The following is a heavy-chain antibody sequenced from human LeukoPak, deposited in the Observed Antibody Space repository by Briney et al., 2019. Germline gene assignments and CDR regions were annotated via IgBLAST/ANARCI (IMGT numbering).Heavy chain of an antibody. J-gene: IGHJ4*02. V-gene: IGHV3-33*01. CDR2: IWYDGSNK. CDR3: ARDCTHGVCYGTDFDY. Sequence: PGRALRLSCAASGFTFSSYGMHWVRQAPGKGLEWVAVIWYDGSNKYYADSVKGRFTISRDNSKNTLYLQMNSLRAEDTAVYYCARDCTHGVCYGTDFDYWGQGTLVTVSS. CDR1: GFTFSSYG. D-gene: IGHD2-8*01.